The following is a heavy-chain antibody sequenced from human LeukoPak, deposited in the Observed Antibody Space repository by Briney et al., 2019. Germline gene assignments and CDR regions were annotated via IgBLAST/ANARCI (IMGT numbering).Heavy chain of an antibody. D-gene: IGHD3-10*02. CDR1: GFTFSGFA. J-gene: IGHJ6*02. CDR3: ATMFGMDV. V-gene: IGHV3-23*01. CDR2: ISGSGDNT. Sequence: PGGSLRLSCAASGFTFSGFAMSWVRRTPGKGLEWVSGISGSGDNTLYADSVKGRFTISRDNSKNTLYLQMNSLRAEDTAVYYCATMFGMDVWGQGTTVTVSS.